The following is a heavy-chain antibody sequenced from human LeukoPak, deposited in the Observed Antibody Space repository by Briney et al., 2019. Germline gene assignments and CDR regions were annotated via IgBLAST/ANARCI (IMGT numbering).Heavy chain of an antibody. CDR2: ISYDGSNK. J-gene: IGHJ4*02. CDR1: GFTFSSYA. D-gene: IGHD1-26*01. Sequence: PGGSLRLSCAASGFTFSSYAMHWVRQAPGKGLEWVAVISYDGSNKYYADSVKGRFTISRDNSKNTLYLQMNSLRAEDTAVYYCARVRNSVGATFSGYFDYWGQGTLVTVSS. CDR3: ARVRNSVGATFSGYFDY. V-gene: IGHV3-30*04.